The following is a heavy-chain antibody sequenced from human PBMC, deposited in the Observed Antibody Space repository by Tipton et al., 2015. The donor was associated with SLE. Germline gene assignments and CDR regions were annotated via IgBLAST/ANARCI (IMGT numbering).Heavy chain of an antibody. CDR1: GGSFSGYY. CDR2: INHSGST. CDR3: ARDRTVTTPCTDV. D-gene: IGHD4-17*01. J-gene: IGHJ6*02. Sequence: LRLSCAVYGGSFSGYYWSWIRQPPGKGLEWIGEINHSGSTNYNPSLKSRVTISVDTSKNQFSLKLSSVTAADTAVYYCARDRTVTTPCTDVWGQGTTVTVSS. V-gene: IGHV4-34*01.